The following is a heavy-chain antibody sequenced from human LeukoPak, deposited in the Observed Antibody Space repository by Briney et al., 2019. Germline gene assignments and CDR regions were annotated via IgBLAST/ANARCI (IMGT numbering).Heavy chain of an antibody. CDR2: IYYSRRT. Sequence: PSETLSLTCTVSNGSISSSSYYWGWVRQPPGKGLEWIGTIYYSRRTYYNPSLESRLTISVDTSKNQFSLNLSSVTAADTAVYYCASLGKLGYYFDYWGQGTLVTVSS. V-gene: IGHV4-39*01. CDR3: ASLGKLGYYFDY. J-gene: IGHJ4*02. D-gene: IGHD3-16*01. CDR1: NGSISSSSYY.